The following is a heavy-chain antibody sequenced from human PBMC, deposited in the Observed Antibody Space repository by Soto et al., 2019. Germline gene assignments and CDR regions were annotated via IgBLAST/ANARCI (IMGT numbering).Heavy chain of an antibody. CDR2: IWYDGSNK. CDR1: GFTFSSYG. Sequence: QVQLVEAGGGVVQPGRSLSLSCVASGFTFSSYGMHWVRQAPGKGLEWVAIIWYDGSNKYYGDSVKGRFTISRDNSKNMLYLQMNSLRAEDTAVYYCARVGNGWYFDYWGQGTLVTVSS. V-gene: IGHV3-33*01. J-gene: IGHJ4*02. CDR3: ARVGNGWYFDY. D-gene: IGHD6-19*01.